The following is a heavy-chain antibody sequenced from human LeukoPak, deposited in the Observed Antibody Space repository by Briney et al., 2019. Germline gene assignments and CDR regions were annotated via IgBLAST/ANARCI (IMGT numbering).Heavy chain of an antibody. CDR1: GFTFYDYE. CDR2: INWNGGST. V-gene: IGHV3-20*04. CDR3: AREGVGYYGSSGTGDAFDI. D-gene: IGHD3-22*01. Sequence: GRSLSLSCAASGFTFYDYEMSWVRQTPGKGLEWVSGINWNGGSTGYTDSVKGRLTFSRDHAKNSPYLKMNSLRAEDTAWYSVAREGVGYYGSSGTGDAFDICGQGTMVTVSS. J-gene: IGHJ3*02.